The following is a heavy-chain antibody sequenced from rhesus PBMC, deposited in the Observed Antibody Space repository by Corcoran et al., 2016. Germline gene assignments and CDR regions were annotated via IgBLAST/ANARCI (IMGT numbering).Heavy chain of an antibody. Sequence: QVQLVQSGAEVKKPGSSVTVSCKASGFTFGSYAISWVRQAPGPGLEWKGVIIPLVGRTNYAEKCQGRVTITADTSNSTAYMELSSRRSEDTAVYYCARGDYGSSSYFDYWGQGVLVTVSS. CDR1: GFTFGSYA. V-gene: IGHV1-198*02. D-gene: IGHD4-29*01. CDR2: IIPLVGRT. CDR3: ARGDYGSSSYFDY. J-gene: IGHJ4*01.